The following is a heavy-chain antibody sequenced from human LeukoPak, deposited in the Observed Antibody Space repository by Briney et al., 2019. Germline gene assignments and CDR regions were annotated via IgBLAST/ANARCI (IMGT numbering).Heavy chain of an antibody. V-gene: IGHV3-15*01. CDR2: IKSKTDGGTT. CDR1: GFTFSSYA. CDR3: TTEGTTAYYYMDV. J-gene: IGHJ6*03. Sequence: GGSLRLSCAASGFTFSSYAMHWVRQAPGKGLEWVGRIKSKTDGGTTDYAAPVKGRFTISRDDSKNTLYLQMNSLKTEDTAVYYCTTEGTTAYYYMDVWGKGTTVTVSS. D-gene: IGHD1-7*01.